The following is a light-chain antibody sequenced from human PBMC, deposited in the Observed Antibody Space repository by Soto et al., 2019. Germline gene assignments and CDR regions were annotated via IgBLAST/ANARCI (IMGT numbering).Light chain of an antibody. J-gene: IGLJ1*01. CDR3: RSSTSALSYV. CDR1: SSDVGKYDR. V-gene: IGLV2-18*02. Sequence: QSVLTQPPSVSGSPGQSMTISCTGTSSDVGKYDRVSWYQQPPGTAPRLIMYEVTNRPSGVSGRLSGSKSGDTASLTLSGRQAEEEAEYFCRSSTSALSYVFAAGRKIIVL. CDR2: EVT.